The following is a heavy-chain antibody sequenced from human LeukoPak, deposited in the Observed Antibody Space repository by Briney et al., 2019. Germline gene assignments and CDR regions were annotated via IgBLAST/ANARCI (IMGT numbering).Heavy chain of an antibody. CDR2: IYPGDSNI. J-gene: IGHJ3*01. CDR3: ARDPVLPTAMAMAPDVFDF. V-gene: IGHV5-51*01. CDR1: GYSFTSYW. D-gene: IGHD2-2*01. Sequence: GESLKISCKGSGYSFTSYWIGWVRQMPGKGLEWMGIIYPGDSNIKYSPSFQGQVTISVDISISTAYLEWRSLKASDTAMYFCARDPVLPTAMAMAPDVFDFWGQGTMVTVSS.